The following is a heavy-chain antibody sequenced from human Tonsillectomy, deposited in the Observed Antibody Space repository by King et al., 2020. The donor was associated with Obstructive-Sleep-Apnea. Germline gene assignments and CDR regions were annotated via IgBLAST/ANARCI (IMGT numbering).Heavy chain of an antibody. J-gene: IGHJ3*02. Sequence: VQLVESGGGLVQPGRSLRLSCAASGFTFDDYAMHWVRQAPGKGLEWVSGISWISGSIGYADSVKGRFTISRDNAKNSLYLKMNSLRAEDTALYYCAKDKHGSYKSGGAFDIWGQGTMVTVSS. CDR3: AKDKHGSYKSGGAFDI. CDR2: ISWISGSI. CDR1: GFTFDDYA. V-gene: IGHV3-9*01. D-gene: IGHD1-26*01.